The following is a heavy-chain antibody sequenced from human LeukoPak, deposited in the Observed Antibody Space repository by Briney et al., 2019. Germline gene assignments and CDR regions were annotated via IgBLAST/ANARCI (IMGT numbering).Heavy chain of an antibody. CDR2: INHSGST. J-gene: IGHJ4*02. CDR1: GGSISSSSYY. V-gene: IGHV4-39*07. CDR3: ARGAPVYLPTRNYYYGSGSYGI. D-gene: IGHD3-10*01. Sequence: PSETLSLTCTVSGGSISSSSYYWGWIRQPPGKGLEWIGEINHSGSTNYNPSLKSRVTISVDTSKNQLSLKLSSVTAADTAVYYCARGAPVYLPTRNYYYGSGSYGIWGQGTLVTVSS.